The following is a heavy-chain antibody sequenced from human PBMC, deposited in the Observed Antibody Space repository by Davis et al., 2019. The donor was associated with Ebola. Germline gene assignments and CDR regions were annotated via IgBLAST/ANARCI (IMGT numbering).Heavy chain of an antibody. D-gene: IGHD2-2*01. CDR3: TMNIPAAMGGMDV. J-gene: IGHJ6*02. CDR2: IRSKANSYAT. CDR1: GFTFSGSA. Sequence: PSETLSPTCAAPGFTFSGSAMHWVRQASGKGLEWVGRIRSKANSYATAYAASVKGRFTISRDDSKNTAYLQMNSLKTEDTAVYYCTMNIPAAMGGMDVWGQGTTVTVSS. V-gene: IGHV3-73*01.